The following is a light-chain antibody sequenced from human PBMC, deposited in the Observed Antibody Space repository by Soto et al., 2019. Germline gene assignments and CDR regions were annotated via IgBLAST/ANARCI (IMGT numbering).Light chain of an antibody. CDR3: VLYMTSGLRV. Sequence: QTVVTQEPSISVSPGGTVTLTCGLNSGSVSTSDYPSWYQQTPGQAPLTLIYGTDTRSSGVPDRFSGSIVGNKAALTITGAQAEDESDYYCVLYMTSGLRVFGGGTKLTVL. V-gene: IGLV8-61*01. CDR1: SGSVSTSDY. J-gene: IGLJ3*02. CDR2: GTD.